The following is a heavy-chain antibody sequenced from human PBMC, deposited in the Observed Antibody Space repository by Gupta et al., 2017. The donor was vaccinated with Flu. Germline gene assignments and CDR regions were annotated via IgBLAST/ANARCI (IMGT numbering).Heavy chain of an antibody. V-gene: IGHV3-23*01. CDR3: AKGGSAFGVDLDY. Sequence: EVQLLESGGGLVQLGGSLRRPCAASAFPFSSYAMSWVRQAPGKGLEWVSAISGSGGSTYYADSVKGRFTISRDNSKNTLYLQMNSLRAEDTAVYYCAKGGSAFGVDLDYWGQGTLVTVSS. D-gene: IGHD3-3*01. CDR1: AFPFSSYA. J-gene: IGHJ4*02. CDR2: ISGSGGST.